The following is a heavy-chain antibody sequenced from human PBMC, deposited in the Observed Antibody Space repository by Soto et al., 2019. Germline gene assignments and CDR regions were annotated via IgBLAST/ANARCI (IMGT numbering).Heavy chain of an antibody. V-gene: IGHV1-69*01. CDR2: IVPMNGSP. Sequence: QVQLVQSGAEVKKPGSSVRVSCKASGGMFYSSAINWVRQAPGQGLEWMGGIVPMNGSPKYAQEFLGRVTISPDGSRTASLMDLRALKSEGTAVCSCSFVPNLTYHRTMYWGRGTQVTVSS. J-gene: IGHJ4*02. CDR3: SFVPNLTYHRTMY. D-gene: IGHD3-9*01. CDR1: GGMFYSSA.